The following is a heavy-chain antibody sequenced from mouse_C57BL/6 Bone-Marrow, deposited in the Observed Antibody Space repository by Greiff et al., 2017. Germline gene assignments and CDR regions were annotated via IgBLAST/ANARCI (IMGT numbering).Heavy chain of an antibody. CDR2: ISSGGSYT. CDR1: GFTFSSYG. CDR3: ARQGTGTDY. V-gene: IGHV5-6*01. J-gene: IGHJ2*01. Sequence: EVQLVESGGDLVKPGGSLKLSCAASGFTFSSYGMSWVRQTPDKRLEWVATISSGGSYTYYPDSVKGRFTISRDHAKNTLYLQMSSLKSEDTAMYYCARQGTGTDYWGQGTTLTVSS. D-gene: IGHD4-1*01.